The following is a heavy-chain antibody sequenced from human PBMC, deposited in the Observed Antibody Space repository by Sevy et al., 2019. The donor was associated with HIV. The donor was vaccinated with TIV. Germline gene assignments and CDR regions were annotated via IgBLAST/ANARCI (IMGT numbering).Heavy chain of an antibody. V-gene: IGHV3-23*01. CDR1: GFTFSSYA. CDR3: AKDSILVAGHFDY. D-gene: IGHD6-19*01. J-gene: IGHJ4*02. Sequence: GGSLRLSCAASGFTFSSYAMSWVRQAPGKGLEWVSSCTGGGTNTFYADSVKGRLTISRDNSKNTLYLQMNSLRAEDTAVYYCAKDSILVAGHFDYWGQGTLVTVSS. CDR2: CTGGGTNT.